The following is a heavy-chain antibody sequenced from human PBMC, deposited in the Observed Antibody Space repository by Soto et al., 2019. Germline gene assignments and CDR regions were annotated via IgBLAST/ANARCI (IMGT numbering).Heavy chain of an antibody. CDR1: GYSFTSLD. Sequence: QVQLVQSGAEVREPGASVKVSCKASGYSFTSLDINWVRQTAGQGLEWMGWMQPSTGRTGYAQKFQGRVTMTRNTSITPAYMELTTLTAADTAFYYCARGVSAGVDYWGQGTLVTVSS. V-gene: IGHV1-8*01. D-gene: IGHD1-26*01. J-gene: IGHJ4*02. CDR2: MQPSTGRT. CDR3: ARGVSAGVDY.